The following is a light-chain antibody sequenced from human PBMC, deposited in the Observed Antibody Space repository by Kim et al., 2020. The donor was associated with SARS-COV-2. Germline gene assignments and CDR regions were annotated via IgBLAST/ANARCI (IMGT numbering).Light chain of an antibody. V-gene: IGLV1-47*01. CDR2: RNN. CDR1: NSNIGNNY. J-gene: IGLJ3*02. Sequence: ELTQPPSASGTPGQRVTISCSGSNSNIGNNYVYWYQHLPGLAPVLLIYRNNQRRSGVPDRFSGSKSGTSASLAISGLRSEDEADYYCALWDDSLNGPVFGGGTQLTVL. CDR3: ALWDDSLNGPV.